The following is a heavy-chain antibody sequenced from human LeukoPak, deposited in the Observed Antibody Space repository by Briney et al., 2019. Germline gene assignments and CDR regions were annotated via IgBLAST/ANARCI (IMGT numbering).Heavy chain of an antibody. CDR1: GFTFTNYW. D-gene: IGHD1-26*01. J-gene: IGHJ3*02. V-gene: IGHV3-74*01. CDR2: INSDGSST. CDR3: ARPENLGAPHVDDAFDI. Sequence: GGSLRLSCAASGFTFTNYWMHWVRQAPGKGLMWVSGINSDGSSTNYADSVKGRFTISRDNAKNSLYLQMNSLRAEVTAVYYCARPENLGAPHVDDAFDIWGQGTMVTVSS.